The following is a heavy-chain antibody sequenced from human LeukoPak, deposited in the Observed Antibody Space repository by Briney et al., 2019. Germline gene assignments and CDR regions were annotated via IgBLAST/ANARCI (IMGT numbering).Heavy chain of an antibody. V-gene: IGHV3-7*01. CDR3: ARVVGAGYFDL. D-gene: IGHD1-26*01. J-gene: IGHJ2*01. CDR2: IKEDGSEK. CDR1: GFTFRTSW. Sequence: GGSLRLSCAASGFTFRTSWMSWVRQAPGKGLEWVANIKEDGSEKYFVDSMKGRFTISRDNAKNSLYLQMNSLRAEDTAVYYCARVVGAGYFDLWGRGTLVTVSS.